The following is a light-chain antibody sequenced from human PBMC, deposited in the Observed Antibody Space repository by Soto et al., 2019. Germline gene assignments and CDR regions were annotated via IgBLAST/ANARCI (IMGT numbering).Light chain of an antibody. Sequence: EIVLTQSPGTLSLSPGERATLSCRTSQTLSSSFLAWYQQTPGQAPRLLIYDTSTRAIDIPDRFSGSGSGTEFTLTINSLQSEDFAVYYCQRYNNWPLTFGGGTKVDIK. V-gene: IGKV3D-20*02. CDR1: QTLSSSF. CDR3: QRYNNWPLT. J-gene: IGKJ4*01. CDR2: DTS.